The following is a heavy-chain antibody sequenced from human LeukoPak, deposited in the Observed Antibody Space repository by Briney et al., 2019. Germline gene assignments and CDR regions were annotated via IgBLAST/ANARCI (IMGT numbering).Heavy chain of an antibody. CDR1: GASTVTYY. Sequence: SETLSLTCTVSGASTVTYYGSWFRHPPGEGLEWIGDISYSGGANYNPSLKSRVTMSIDTSKNHFSLKLSSVTAADTAVYYCARDLGHNWGQGTLVTVSS. J-gene: IGHJ4*02. D-gene: IGHD3-16*01. V-gene: IGHV4-59*01. CDR2: ISYSGGA. CDR3: ARDLGHN.